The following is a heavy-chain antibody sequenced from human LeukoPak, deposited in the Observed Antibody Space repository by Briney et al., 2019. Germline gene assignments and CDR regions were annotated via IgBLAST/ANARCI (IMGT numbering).Heavy chain of an antibody. Sequence: SVKVSCKASGGTFSSYTISWVRQAPGQGLEWMGRIIPILGIANYAKKFQGRVTITADKSTSTAYMELSSLRSEDTAVYYCARDYMVRGVFDYWGQGTLVTVSS. D-gene: IGHD3-10*01. CDR3: ARDYMVRGVFDY. CDR2: IIPILGIA. CDR1: GGTFSSYT. J-gene: IGHJ4*02. V-gene: IGHV1-69*04.